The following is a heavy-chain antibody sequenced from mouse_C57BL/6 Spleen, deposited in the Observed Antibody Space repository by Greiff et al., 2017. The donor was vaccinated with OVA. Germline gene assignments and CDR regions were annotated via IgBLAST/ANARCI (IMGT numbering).Heavy chain of an antibody. D-gene: IGHD1-1*02. CDR2: IFPGSGST. Sequence: QVHVKQSGPELVKPGASVKISCKASGYTFTDYYINWVKQRPGQGLEWIGWIFPGSGSTYYNEKFKGKATLTVDKSSSTAYMLLSSLTSEDSAVYFCARWGGGPYYFDYWGQGTTLTVSS. J-gene: IGHJ2*01. CDR1: GYTFTDYY. CDR3: ARWGGGPYYFDY. V-gene: IGHV1-75*01.